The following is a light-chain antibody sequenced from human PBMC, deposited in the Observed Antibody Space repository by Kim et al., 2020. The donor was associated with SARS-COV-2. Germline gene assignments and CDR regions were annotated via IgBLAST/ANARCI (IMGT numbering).Light chain of an antibody. V-gene: IGLV1-40*01. CDR3: QSYDTSLSGWV. J-gene: IGLJ3*02. CDR2: GNN. CDR1: SSNIGTGYD. Sequence: RVTSSCIGSSSNIGTGYDVHWYQQFPGTAPKLLIYGNNNRPSGVPDRFSGSKSGTSASLAITGLQAEDEADYFCQSYDTSLSGWVFGGGAKLTVL.